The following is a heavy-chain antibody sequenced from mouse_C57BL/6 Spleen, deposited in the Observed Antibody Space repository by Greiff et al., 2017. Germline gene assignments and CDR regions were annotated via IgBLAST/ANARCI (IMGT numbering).Heavy chain of an antibody. J-gene: IGHJ2*01. CDR3: ARRRNWDFDY. CDR2: IDPSDSYT. V-gene: IGHV1-50*01. CDR1: GYTFTSYW. Sequence: VQLQQPGAELVKPGASVKLSCKASGYTFTSYWMQWVKQRPGQGLEWIGEIDPSDSYTNYNQKFKGKATLTVDTSSSTAYMQLSSLTSEDSAVYYCARRRNWDFDYWGQGTTLIVSS. D-gene: IGHD4-1*01.